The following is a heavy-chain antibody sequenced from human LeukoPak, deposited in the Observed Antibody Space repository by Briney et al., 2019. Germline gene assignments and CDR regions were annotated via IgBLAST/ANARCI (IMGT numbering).Heavy chain of an antibody. D-gene: IGHD2-15*01. Sequence: SETLSLTCTVSGGSISSSSYYWGWIRQPPGKGLEWIGSIYYSGSTYYNPSLKSRVTISVDTSKNQFSLKLSSVTAADTAVYYCARLKGSICSGGSCYLEYNSFDPWGQGTLVTVSS. CDR1: GGSISSSSYY. CDR2: IYYSGST. CDR3: ARLKGSICSGGSCYLEYNSFDP. V-gene: IGHV4-39*07. J-gene: IGHJ5*02.